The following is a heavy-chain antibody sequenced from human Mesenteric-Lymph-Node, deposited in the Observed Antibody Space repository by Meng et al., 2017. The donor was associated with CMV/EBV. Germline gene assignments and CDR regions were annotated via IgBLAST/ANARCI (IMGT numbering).Heavy chain of an antibody. CDR3: AKIPTTDGMDV. CDR1: GFTFDDYA. J-gene: IGHJ6*02. Sequence: GGSLRLSCAASGFTFDDYAMHWVRQAPGKGLEWVSLISWDGGSTYYADSVKGRFTISRNNSKNSLYLQMNSLRAEDTALYYCAKIPTTDGMDVWGQGTTVTVSS. V-gene: IGHV3-43D*03. CDR2: ISWDGGST. D-gene: IGHD4-17*01.